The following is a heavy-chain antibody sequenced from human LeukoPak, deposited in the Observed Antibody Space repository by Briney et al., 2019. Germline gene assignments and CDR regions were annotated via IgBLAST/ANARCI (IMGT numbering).Heavy chain of an antibody. D-gene: IGHD6-13*01. J-gene: IGHJ4*02. CDR3: ARVHSSSWTRRFDY. V-gene: IGHV4-34*01. CDR2: INHSGST. CDR1: GGSFSGYY. Sequence: SETLSLTCAVYGGSFSGYYWSWIRQPPGKGLEWIGEINHSGSTNYNPSLKSRVTISVDTSKNQFSLKLSSVTAADTAVYYCARVHSSSWTRRFDYWGQGTLVTVSS.